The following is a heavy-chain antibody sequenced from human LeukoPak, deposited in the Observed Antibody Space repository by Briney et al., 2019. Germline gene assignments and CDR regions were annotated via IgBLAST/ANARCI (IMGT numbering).Heavy chain of an antibody. Sequence: PGGSLRLSCAASGFSVSNNYMSWVRQAPGKGLEWVSVIYSGGSTFYADSVKGRFTISRDNSKNTLYLQMSSLRVEDTAVYYCVKASIGSGAWHLDLWGRGTLVTVSS. V-gene: IGHV3-66*01. CDR2: IYSGGST. J-gene: IGHJ2*01. CDR1: GFSVSNNY. CDR3: VKASIGSGAWHLDL. D-gene: IGHD2-15*01.